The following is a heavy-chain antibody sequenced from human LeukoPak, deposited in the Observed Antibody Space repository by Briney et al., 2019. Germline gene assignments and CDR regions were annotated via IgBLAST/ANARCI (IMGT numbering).Heavy chain of an antibody. D-gene: IGHD3-10*01. Sequence: ASVKVSCKASGYTFTGYYMHWVRQAPGHGLEWMGWINPNSGGTNYAQKFQGRVTMTRDTSISTAYMELSRLRSDDTAVYYCARSNVLLWFGELGVVDYWGQGTLVTVSS. CDR2: INPNSGGT. V-gene: IGHV1-2*02. CDR1: GYTFTGYY. J-gene: IGHJ4*02. CDR3: ARSNVLLWFGELGVVDY.